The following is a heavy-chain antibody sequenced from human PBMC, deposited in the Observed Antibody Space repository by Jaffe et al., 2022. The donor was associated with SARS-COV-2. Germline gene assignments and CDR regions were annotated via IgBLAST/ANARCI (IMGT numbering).Heavy chain of an antibody. CDR3: AGIEFYSFDY. V-gene: IGHV4-39*01. CDR1: GGSISSRNYY. Sequence: QLQLQKSGPGLVKPSETLSLTCTVSGGSISSRNYYWSWIRQPPGKGLEWIGSIYYSGSTYYNPSLKSRVTISVDTSKNQFSLKLSSVTAADTAVYFCAGIEFYSFDYWGQGTLVTVSS. J-gene: IGHJ4*02. D-gene: IGHD2-21*01. CDR2: IYYSGST.